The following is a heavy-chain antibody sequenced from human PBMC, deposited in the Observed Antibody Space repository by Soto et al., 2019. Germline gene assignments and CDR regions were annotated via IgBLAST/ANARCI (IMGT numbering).Heavy chain of an antibody. CDR3: AKGGRQWLVTSDFNY. J-gene: IGHJ4*02. Sequence: VQLVESGGGVVQPGRSLRLSCAASGLTFSDYAMHWVRQAPGKGLEWVAVVSHDGRNTHYADSVKGRFTISRDSSKHTVSLEMTSLRAEATAVYYCAKGGRQWLVTSDFNYWGQGALVTVSS. D-gene: IGHD6-19*01. CDR2: VSHDGRNT. V-gene: IGHV3-30*18. CDR1: GLTFSDYA.